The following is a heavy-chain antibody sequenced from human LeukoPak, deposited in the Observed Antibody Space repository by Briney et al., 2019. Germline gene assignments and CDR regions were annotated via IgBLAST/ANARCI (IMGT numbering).Heavy chain of an antibody. V-gene: IGHV3-7*01. CDR1: RFTFSNYW. D-gene: IGHD6-19*01. Sequence: PGGSLRLSCVASRFTFSNYWMSWVRQAPGKGLEWVANINQDGSKKRYADSMKGRFTISRDNAKESLYLQLNSLRAEDTAVYYCAKGVVAVAGHFDYWGQGTLVTVSS. CDR3: AKGVVAVAGHFDY. CDR2: INQDGSKK. J-gene: IGHJ4*02.